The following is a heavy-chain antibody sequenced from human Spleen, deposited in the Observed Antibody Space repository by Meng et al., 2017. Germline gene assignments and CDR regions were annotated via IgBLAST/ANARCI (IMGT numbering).Heavy chain of an antibody. Sequence: QVHLVQSGAEGKKPGASVKISCKPSGDPFTNYATHWVRQAPGQRLEWMGWINAGNGNTEYSQKFQGRVTITRDTSASTAYMGLSSLRSEDTAVYYCARVPEYYGSGSLIWFDPWGQGTLVTVSS. V-gene: IGHV1-3*01. J-gene: IGHJ5*02. CDR1: GDPFTNYA. CDR2: INAGNGNT. D-gene: IGHD3-10*01. CDR3: ARVPEYYGSGSLIWFDP.